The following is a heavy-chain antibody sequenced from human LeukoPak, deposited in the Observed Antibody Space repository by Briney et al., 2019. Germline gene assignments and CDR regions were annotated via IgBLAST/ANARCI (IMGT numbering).Heavy chain of an antibody. V-gene: IGHV3-23*01. Sequence: GGSLRLSCAASGFTFSSYGMHWVRQAPGKGLEWVSAISGSGGSTYYADSVKGRFTISRDNSKNTLYLQMNSLRAEDTAVYYCAKELLFRSTTLDYWGQGTLVTVSS. CDR2: ISGSGGST. CDR1: GFTFSSYG. CDR3: AKELLFRSTTLDY. D-gene: IGHD2-21*01. J-gene: IGHJ4*02.